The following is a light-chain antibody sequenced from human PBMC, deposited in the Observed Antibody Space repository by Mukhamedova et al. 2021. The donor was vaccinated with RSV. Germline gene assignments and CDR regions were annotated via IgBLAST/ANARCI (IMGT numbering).Light chain of an antibody. CDR2: GAS. CDR1: QSVTSSY. V-gene: IGKV3-20*01. J-gene: IGKJ1*01. CDR3: QRYADSTRT. Sequence: GERATLSCRASQSVTSSYLAWYQQKPGQAPRLLIYGASTRATGIPDRFSGSGSGTDFTLTISRLEPEDFAMYYCQRYADSTRTFG.